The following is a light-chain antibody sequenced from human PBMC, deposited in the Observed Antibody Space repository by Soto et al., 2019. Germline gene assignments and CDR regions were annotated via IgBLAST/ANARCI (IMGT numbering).Light chain of an antibody. V-gene: IGKV1-16*01. Sequence: DIQMTQSPSSPSASVDDRVIITLRSRQSITNHLNWYQQKPGKAPKLLIFAASSLQSGVPSRFSGSGSGTEFTLTISSLQPDDFATYYCQHYNSYSEAFGQGTKVDIK. CDR1: QSITNH. J-gene: IGKJ1*01. CDR3: QHYNSYSEA. CDR2: AAS.